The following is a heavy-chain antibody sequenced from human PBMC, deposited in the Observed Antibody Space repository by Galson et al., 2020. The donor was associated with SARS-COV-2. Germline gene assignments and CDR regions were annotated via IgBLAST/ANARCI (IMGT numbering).Heavy chain of an antibody. CDR1: GYTFTNYG. CDR2: ISAYNGNT. Sequence: ASVKVSCKASGYTFTNYGVGWVRQAPGQGLEWMGWISAYNGNTQYAQKFQDRVTMTTDTSTSTAYMDLRSLRSDDTAVYFCARDGRDDSSGYFRTPLEYWGQGSLVTVSS. CDR3: ARDGRDDSSGYFRTPLEY. J-gene: IGHJ4*02. D-gene: IGHD3-22*01. V-gene: IGHV1-18*01.